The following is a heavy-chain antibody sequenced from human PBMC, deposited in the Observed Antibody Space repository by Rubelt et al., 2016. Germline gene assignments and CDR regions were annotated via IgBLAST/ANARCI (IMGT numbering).Heavy chain of an antibody. CDR1: GYTFTSYA. J-gene: IGHJ4*02. V-gene: IGHV1-3*01. Sequence: QVQLVQSGAEVKKPGASVKVSCKASGYTFTSYAMHWVRQAPGQRLEWMGWINAGNGNTKYSQKFQGRVTMTTDTSTSTAYMELRSLRSDDTAVYYCARVGALAARKIYYFDYWGQGTLVTVSS. CDR2: INAGNGNT. D-gene: IGHD6-6*01. CDR3: ARVGALAARKIYYFDY.